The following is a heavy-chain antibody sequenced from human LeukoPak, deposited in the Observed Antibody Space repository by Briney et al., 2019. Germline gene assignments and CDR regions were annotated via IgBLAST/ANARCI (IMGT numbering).Heavy chain of an antibody. CDR3: ARETFDWLFFFDY. CDR2: IYTSGST. Sequence: SGTLSLTCILSGVSISSYYWSWIRQPPGKGLEWIGRIYTSGSTNYNPSLKSRVTMSVDTSKNQFSLTLSSVTAADTAVYYCARETFDWLFFFDYWGQGTLVTVSS. D-gene: IGHD3-9*01. J-gene: IGHJ4*02. CDR1: GVSISSYY. V-gene: IGHV4-4*07.